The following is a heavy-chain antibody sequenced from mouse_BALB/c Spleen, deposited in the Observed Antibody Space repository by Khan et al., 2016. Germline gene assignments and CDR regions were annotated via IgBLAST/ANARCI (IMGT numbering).Heavy chain of an antibody. J-gene: IGHJ1*01. D-gene: IGHD1-1*01. CDR1: GYSITSDYA. CDR3: ARSPYYYGGSHWYFDA. Sequence: EVQLQESGPGLVKPSQSLSLTCTVTGYSITSDYAWNWIRQFPGNKLEWMGYISYSGSTSYNPSLKSRFSITRDTSKNQFFLQLNSVTTEDQATHYCARSPYYYGGSHWYFDAWSAGATVTVTS. V-gene: IGHV3-2*02. CDR2: ISYSGST.